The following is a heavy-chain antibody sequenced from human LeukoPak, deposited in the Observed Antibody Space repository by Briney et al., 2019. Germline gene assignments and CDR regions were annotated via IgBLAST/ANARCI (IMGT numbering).Heavy chain of an antibody. CDR1: GFTFSSCW. J-gene: IGHJ4*02. V-gene: IGHV3-7*01. CDR3: AREQLGIGPDY. Sequence: PGGSLRLSCAASGFTFSSCWMSWVRQAPGKGLEWVANIKQDGSEKYYVDSVKGRFTISRDNAKNSLFLQVNSLRAEDTAVFYCAREQLGIGPDYWGQGTLVTVSS. D-gene: IGHD7-27*01. CDR2: IKQDGSEK.